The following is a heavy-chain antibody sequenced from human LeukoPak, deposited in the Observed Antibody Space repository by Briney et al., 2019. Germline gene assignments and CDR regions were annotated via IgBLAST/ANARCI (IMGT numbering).Heavy chain of an antibody. CDR2: INHSGST. CDR1: GGSIRGNTNYWGWNSSNY. D-gene: IGHD2-8*01. V-gene: IGHV4-39*07. J-gene: IGHJ4*02. CDR3: ARGARNIVLMVYATMPNFDY. Sequence: SETLSLTCTVSGGSIRGNTNYWGWNSSNYWGWIRQPPGKGLEWIGEINHSGSTNYNPSLKSRVTISVDTSKNQFSLKLSSVTAADTAVYYCARGARNIVLMVYATMPNFDYWGQGTLVTVSS.